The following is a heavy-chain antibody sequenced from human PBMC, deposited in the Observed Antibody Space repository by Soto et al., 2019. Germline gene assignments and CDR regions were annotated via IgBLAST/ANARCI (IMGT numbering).Heavy chain of an antibody. CDR1: GFTCDDYT. D-gene: IGHD1-26*01. J-gene: IGHJ4*02. CDR2: ISWDGGST. CDR3: AKDRGRYYFDY. Sequence: EVQLVESGGVVVQPGGSLRLSCAASGFTCDDYTMHWVRQAPGKGLEWVSLISWDGGSTYYADSVKGRFTISRDNSKNSLYLQMNSLRTEDTALYYCAKDRGRYYFDYWGQGTLVTVSS. V-gene: IGHV3-43*01.